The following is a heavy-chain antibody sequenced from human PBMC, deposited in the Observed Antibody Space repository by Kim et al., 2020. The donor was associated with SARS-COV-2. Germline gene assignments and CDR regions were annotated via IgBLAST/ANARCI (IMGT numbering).Heavy chain of an antibody. J-gene: IGHJ1*01. CDR3: ARGLDDYGDFEYLQH. CDR2: INHSGRT. V-gene: IGHV4-34*01. CDR1: GGSFSGYY. Sequence: SETLSLTCAVYGGSFSGYYWSWIRQPPGMGLEWIGEINHSGRTNYKSSLKSRVTISLDTSKNQFSLKLSSVTAADTAVYYCARGLDDYGDFEYLQHWGQGTLVTVSS. D-gene: IGHD4-17*01.